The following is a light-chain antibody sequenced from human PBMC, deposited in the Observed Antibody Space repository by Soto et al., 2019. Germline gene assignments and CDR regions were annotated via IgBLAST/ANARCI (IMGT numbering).Light chain of an antibody. V-gene: IGLV4-69*01. Sequence: QPVLTQPPSASASLGASVKLTCTLSSGHNSYAIAWHQQQPEKGPRYLMKLNSDGSHSKGDGIPDRFSGSSSGAERYLTISSLRSEDEADYYCQTWSTDIRVFGGGTKLTVL. CDR1: SGHNSYA. CDR2: LNSDGSH. J-gene: IGLJ3*02. CDR3: QTWSTDIRV.